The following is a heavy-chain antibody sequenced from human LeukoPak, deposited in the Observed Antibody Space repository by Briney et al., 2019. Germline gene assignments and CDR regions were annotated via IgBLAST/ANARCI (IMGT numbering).Heavy chain of an antibody. CDR1: GFTFSSYA. J-gene: IGHJ4*02. CDR3: VKGWASYYFDY. D-gene: IGHD6-13*01. V-gene: IGHV3-64D*09. CDR2: ISSNGDST. Sequence: PGGSLRPSCSASGFTFSSYAMHWVRQAPGKGLEYVSTISSNGDSTYYADSVTGRFTISRDNSKNTLYLQMGSLRAEDTAVYYCVKGWASYYFDYWGQGTLVTVSS.